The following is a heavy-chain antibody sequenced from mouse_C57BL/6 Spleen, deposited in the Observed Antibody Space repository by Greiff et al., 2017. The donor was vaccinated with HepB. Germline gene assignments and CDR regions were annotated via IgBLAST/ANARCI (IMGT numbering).Heavy chain of an antibody. Sequence: QVHVKQSGAELARPGASVKMSCKASGYTFTSYTMHWVKQRPGQGLEWIGYINPSSGYTKYNQKFKDKATLTADKSSSTAYMQLSSLTSEDSAVYYCARSNYGSSSYYFDYWGQGTTLTVSS. V-gene: IGHV1-4*01. CDR2: INPSSGYT. J-gene: IGHJ2*01. CDR1: GYTFTSYT. D-gene: IGHD1-1*01. CDR3: ARSNYGSSSYYFDY.